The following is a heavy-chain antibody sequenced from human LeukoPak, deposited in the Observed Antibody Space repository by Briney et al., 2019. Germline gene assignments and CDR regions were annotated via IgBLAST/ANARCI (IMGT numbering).Heavy chain of an antibody. V-gene: IGHV4-59*08. J-gene: IGHJ3*02. CDR3: ASGRNYYDSSGYFCPFDI. Sequence: SETLSLTCTVSGGSISSYYWSWIRQPPGKGLEGIGYIYYSGSTNYNPSLKSRVTISVDTSKNQFSLKLSSVTAADTAVYYCASGRNYYDSSGYFCPFDIWGQGTMVTVSS. D-gene: IGHD3-22*01. CDR2: IYYSGST. CDR1: GGSISSYY.